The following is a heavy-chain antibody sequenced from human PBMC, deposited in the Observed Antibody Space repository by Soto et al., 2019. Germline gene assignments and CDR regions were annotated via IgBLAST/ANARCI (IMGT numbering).Heavy chain of an antibody. CDR1: GFTFSSYA. V-gene: IGHV3-23*01. CDR3: AQLYGDYTTPFDY. D-gene: IGHD4-17*01. Sequence: EVQLLESGGGLVQPGGSLRLSCAASGFTFSSYAMSWVRQAPGKGLEWVSAISGSGGSTYYADSVKGRFTISRDNAKNPLYLQMNSLRAEDTAVYYCAQLYGDYTTPFDYWGQVTLVTVSS. CDR2: ISGSGGST. J-gene: IGHJ4*02.